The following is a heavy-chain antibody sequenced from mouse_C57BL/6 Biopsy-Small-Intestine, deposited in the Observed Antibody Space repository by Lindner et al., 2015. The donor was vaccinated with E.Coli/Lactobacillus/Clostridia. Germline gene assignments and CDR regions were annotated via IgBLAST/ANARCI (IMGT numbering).Heavy chain of an antibody. J-gene: IGHJ4*01. Sequence: VQLQESGPGLVAPSQSLSITCTVSGFSLTSYAISWVRQPPGKGLEWLGVIWTGGGTNYNSALKSRLSISKDNSKSQVFLKMNSLQTDDTARYNCARIYDGYYVEFDYAMDYWGQGTSVTVSS. CDR2: IWTGGGT. D-gene: IGHD2-3*01. CDR1: GFSLTSYA. V-gene: IGHV2-9-1*01. CDR3: ARIYDGYYVEFDYAMDY.